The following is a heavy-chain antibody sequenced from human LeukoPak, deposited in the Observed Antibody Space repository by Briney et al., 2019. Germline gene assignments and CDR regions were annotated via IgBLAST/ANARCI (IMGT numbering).Heavy chain of an antibody. CDR3: ARLYYYDSSGYRYKYYFDY. Sequence: SETLSLTXAVSGYSISSGYYWGWIRQPPGKGLEWIGSIYHSGSTYYNPSLKSRVTISVDTSKNQFSLKLSSVTAADTAVYYCARLYYYDSSGYRYKYYFDYWGQGTLVTVSS. CDR2: IYHSGST. V-gene: IGHV4-38-2*01. J-gene: IGHJ4*02. CDR1: GYSISSGYY. D-gene: IGHD3-22*01.